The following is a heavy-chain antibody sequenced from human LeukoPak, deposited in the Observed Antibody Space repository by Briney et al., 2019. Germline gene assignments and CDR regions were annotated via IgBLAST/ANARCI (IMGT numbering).Heavy chain of an antibody. J-gene: IGHJ3*02. CDR3: RSYDYVWGSYRIEDAFDI. CDR1: GYSMSSGYY. CDR2: IYHSGST. Sequence: SEILSLTCTVAGYSMSSGYYWGWIRQPPGKGLEWIGSIYHSGSTYYNPSLKCRVTISVDTSKNQFSLKLSSVTAADTAVYYCRSYDYVWGSYRIEDAFDIWGQGTMVTVSS. V-gene: IGHV4-38-2*02. D-gene: IGHD3-16*02.